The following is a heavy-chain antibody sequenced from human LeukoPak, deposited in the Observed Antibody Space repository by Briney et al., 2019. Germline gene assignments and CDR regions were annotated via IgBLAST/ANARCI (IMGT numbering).Heavy chain of an antibody. CDR2: IYYSGST. Sequence: SETLSLTCTVSGGSISSYYWSWIRQPPGKGLEWIGYIYYSGSTNYNPSLKSRVTISVGTSKNQFSLKLSSVTAADTAVYYCARGAVVPAAMGFDYWGQGTLVTVSS. CDR3: ARGAVVPAAMGFDY. V-gene: IGHV4-59*12. CDR1: GGSISSYY. J-gene: IGHJ4*02. D-gene: IGHD2-2*01.